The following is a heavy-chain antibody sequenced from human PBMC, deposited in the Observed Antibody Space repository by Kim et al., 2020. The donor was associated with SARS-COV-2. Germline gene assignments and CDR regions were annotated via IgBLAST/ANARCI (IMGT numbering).Heavy chain of an antibody. CDR3: ARALPYVLDY. J-gene: IGHJ4*02. CDR2: ST. D-gene: IGHD3-16*01. V-gene: IGHV4-31*02. Sequence: STSYTPSRKRRDTVSVDTSKNQSSLKLSSVTAADTAVYYCARALPYVLDYWGQGTLVTVSS.